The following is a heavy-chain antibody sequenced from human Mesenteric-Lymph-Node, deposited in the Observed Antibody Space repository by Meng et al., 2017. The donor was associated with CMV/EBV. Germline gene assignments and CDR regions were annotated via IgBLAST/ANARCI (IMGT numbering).Heavy chain of an antibody. V-gene: IGHV3-74*01. CDR1: GFTFRSYW. CDR3: VRSEYYYGSGLDY. Sequence: CAASGFTFRSYWMYWVRQAPGKGLVWVSRINNDGTSTSYADSVKGRFTISRDNAKSTLYLQMNSLRVEDTAMYYCVRSEYYYGSGLDYWGQGTLVTVSS. D-gene: IGHD3-10*01. CDR2: INNDGTST. J-gene: IGHJ4*02.